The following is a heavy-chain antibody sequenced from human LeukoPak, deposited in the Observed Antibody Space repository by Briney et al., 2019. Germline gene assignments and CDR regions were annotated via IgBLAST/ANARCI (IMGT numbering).Heavy chain of an antibody. V-gene: IGHV4-30-2*01. CDR3: ARSGRVYDAFDI. D-gene: IGHD1-14*01. Sequence: SETLSLTCDVSGGSISSGGYSWSWIRQPPGKSLEWIGYIYHSGSTYYNPSLKSRVTISVDRSKNQFSLKLSSVTAADTAVYYCARSGRVYDAFDIWGQGTMVTVSS. CDR2: IYHSGST. CDR1: GGSISSGGYS. J-gene: IGHJ3*02.